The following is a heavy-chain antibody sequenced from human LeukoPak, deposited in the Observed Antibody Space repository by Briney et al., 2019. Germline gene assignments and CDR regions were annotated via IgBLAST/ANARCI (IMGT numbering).Heavy chain of an antibody. Sequence: SETLSLTCTVSGGSISSGSYYWSWIRQPPGKGLEWIGYIYYSGSTNYNPSLKSRVTISVDTSKNQFSLKLSSVTAADTAVYYCARVRGSGFGMDVWGQGTTVTVSS. CDR1: GGSISSGSYY. CDR2: IYYSGST. V-gene: IGHV4-61*01. D-gene: IGHD6-19*01. CDR3: ARVRGSGFGMDV. J-gene: IGHJ6*02.